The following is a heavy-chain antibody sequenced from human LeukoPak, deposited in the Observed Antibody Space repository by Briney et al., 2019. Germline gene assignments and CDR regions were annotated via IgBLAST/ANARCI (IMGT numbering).Heavy chain of an antibody. D-gene: IGHD3-10*01. CDR1: GFTVSSNS. J-gene: IGHJ6*02. CDR2: IYSGGNT. CDR3: TRENNFGSGMDV. V-gene: IGHV3-53*01. Sequence: GGSLRLSCAASGFTVSSNSMNWVRQAPGKGPQWVSVIYSGGNTYYADSVKGRFTISRDNSKNSLYLQMNRLRAEDTALYYCTRENNFGSGMDVWGQGTTVTVSS.